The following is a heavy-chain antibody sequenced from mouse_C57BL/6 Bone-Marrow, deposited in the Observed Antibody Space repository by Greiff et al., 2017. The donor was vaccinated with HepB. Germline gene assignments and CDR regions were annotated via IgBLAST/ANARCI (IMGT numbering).Heavy chain of an antibody. CDR1: GYTFTSYG. D-gene: IGHD2-12*01. J-gene: IGHJ1*03. CDR2: IYPRSGNT. Sequence: QVQLQQSGAELARPGASVKLSCKASGYTFTSYGISWVKQGTGQGLEWIGEIYPRSGNTYYNEKFKGKATLTADKSSSTAYMELRSLTSEDSAVYFCDYSWPTIAGDVWGTGTTVTVSS. CDR3: DYSWPTIAGDV. V-gene: IGHV1-81*01.